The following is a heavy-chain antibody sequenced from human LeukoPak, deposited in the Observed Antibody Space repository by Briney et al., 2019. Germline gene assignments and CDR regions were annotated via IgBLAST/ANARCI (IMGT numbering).Heavy chain of an antibody. CDR2: INPNSGGT. CDR1: GYTFTGYY. J-gene: IGHJ6*02. CDR3: ARDSFSYYYYGMDV. D-gene: IGHD3-3*02. Sequence: ASVKVSCKASGYTFTGYYMHWVRQAPGQGLEWMGWINPNSGGTNYAQKFQGRVTMTRDTSISTAYMELSRLRSDDTAVYYCARDSFSYYYYGMDVWGQGTTVTVSS. V-gene: IGHV1-2*02.